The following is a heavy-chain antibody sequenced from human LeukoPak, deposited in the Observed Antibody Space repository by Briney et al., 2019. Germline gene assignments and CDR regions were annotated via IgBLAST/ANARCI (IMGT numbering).Heavy chain of an antibody. CDR3: ARVISGTYGLDY. CDR2: ITSSGSTI. J-gene: IGHJ4*02. Sequence: PGGSLRLSCAASGFTFSDYYMTWIRQAPGKGLEWVSYITSSGSTIHYADSVKGRFTISRDNAKDSLFLQMNSPRADDAAIYYCARVISGTYGLDYWGQGTLVTVSS. CDR1: GFTFSDYY. D-gene: IGHD3-10*01. V-gene: IGHV3-11*01.